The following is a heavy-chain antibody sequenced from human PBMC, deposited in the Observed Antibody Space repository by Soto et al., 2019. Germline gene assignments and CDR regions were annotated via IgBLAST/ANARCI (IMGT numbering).Heavy chain of an antibody. Sequence: QVQLVQSGSEVKKPGSSVKVSCKASGGSFSSNPISWVRQAPGQGLEWMAGIIPIFATVHYAQKFQGRVTITADESTRTADMELTRLRSEDTAGYFCARGGRGYSSAPRYYFDYWGQGTLVTVSS. CDR3: ARGGRGYSSAPRYYFDY. D-gene: IGHD5-18*01. V-gene: IGHV1-69*01. J-gene: IGHJ4*02. CDR1: GGSFSSNP. CDR2: IIPIFATV.